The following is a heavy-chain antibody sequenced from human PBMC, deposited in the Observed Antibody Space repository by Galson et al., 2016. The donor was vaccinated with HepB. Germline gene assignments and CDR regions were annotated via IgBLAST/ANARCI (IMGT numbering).Heavy chain of an antibody. CDR3: AREPDHSFYFDY. J-gene: IGHJ4*02. CDR1: GYPFNTYN. Sequence: SVKVSCKASGYPFNTYNMHWVRQAPGQGLEWMGIIKPSGGNTIYAQKFQDRITMTRDTSTSTVYMELISLRSEDTAVYYCAREPDHSFYFDYWGQGTLLTVSS. CDR2: IKPSGGNT. D-gene: IGHD1-14*01. V-gene: IGHV1-46*02.